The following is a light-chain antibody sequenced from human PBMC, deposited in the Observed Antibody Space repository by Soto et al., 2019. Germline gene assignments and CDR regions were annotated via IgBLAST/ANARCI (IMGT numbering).Light chain of an antibody. J-gene: IGLJ1*01. V-gene: IGLV2-14*03. Sequence: QSALTQPASVSGSPGQSINISCTGTSSDVGGYNYVSWYQHHPGKAPKLIIYDVSKRTSGVSNPFSGSKSGNTASLTISGLQPEDEADYYCSSYTTGKTRRLVFGTGTKVAVL. CDR2: DVS. CDR3: SSYTTGKTRRLV. CDR1: SSDVGGYNY.